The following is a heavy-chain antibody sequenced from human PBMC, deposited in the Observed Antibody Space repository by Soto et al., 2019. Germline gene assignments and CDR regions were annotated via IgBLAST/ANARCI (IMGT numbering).Heavy chain of an antibody. J-gene: IGHJ6*02. CDR2: INPNSGGT. V-gene: IGHV1-2*04. CDR3: AREGGQQLGLNLDYYYYGMDA. D-gene: IGHD6-13*01. CDR1: GYTFTGYY. Sequence: GASVKVSCKASGYTFTGYYMHWVRQAPGQGLEWMGWINPNSGGTNYAQKFQGWVTMTRDTSISTAYMELSRLRSDDTAVYYCAREGGQQLGLNLDYYYYGMDAWGQGTTVTVSS.